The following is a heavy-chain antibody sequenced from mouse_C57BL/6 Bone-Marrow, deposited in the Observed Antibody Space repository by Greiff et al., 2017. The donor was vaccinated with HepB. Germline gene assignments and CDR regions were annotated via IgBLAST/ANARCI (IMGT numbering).Heavy chain of an antibody. CDR1: GFTFSSYA. Sequence: EVKLVESGGGLVKPGGSLKLSCAASGFTFSSYAMSWVRQTPEKRLEWVATISDGGSYTYYPDNVKGRFTISRDNAKNNLYLQMSHLKSEDTAMYYCARDTTVVGWYFDVWGTGTTVTVSS. CDR3: ARDTTVVGWYFDV. J-gene: IGHJ1*03. D-gene: IGHD1-1*01. V-gene: IGHV5-4*01. CDR2: ISDGGSYT.